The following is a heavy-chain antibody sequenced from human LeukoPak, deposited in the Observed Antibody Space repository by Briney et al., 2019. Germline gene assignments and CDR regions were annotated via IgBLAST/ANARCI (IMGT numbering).Heavy chain of an antibody. V-gene: IGHV4-38-2*01. J-gene: IGHJ3*02. CDR2: IYHSGST. CDR3: ARKYCSSTSCYFPAFDI. Sequence: SETLSLTCAVSGYSISSGYYWGWIRQPPGKGLEWIGSIYHSGSTYYNPSLKSRVTISVDTSKNQFSLKLCSVTAADTAVYYCARKYCSSTSCYFPAFDIWGQGTMVTVSS. CDR1: GYSISSGYY. D-gene: IGHD2-2*01.